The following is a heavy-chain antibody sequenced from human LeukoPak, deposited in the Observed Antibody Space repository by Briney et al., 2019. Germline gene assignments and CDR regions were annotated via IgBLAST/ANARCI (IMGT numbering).Heavy chain of an antibody. CDR1: GGSISSYY. Sequence: SETLSLTCTVSGGSISSYYWSWIRQPPGKGLEWIGYIYYSGSTNYNPSLESRVTISVDTSKNQFSLKLSSVTAADTAVYYCARGSGWNWFDPWGQGTLVTVSS. V-gene: IGHV4-59*01. CDR3: ARGSGWNWFDP. J-gene: IGHJ5*02. CDR2: IYYSGST.